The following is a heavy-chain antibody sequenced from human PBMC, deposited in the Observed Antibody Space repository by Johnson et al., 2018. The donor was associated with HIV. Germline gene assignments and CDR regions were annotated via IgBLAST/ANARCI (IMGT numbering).Heavy chain of an antibody. CDR3: ARGKGAAAGLDAFDI. V-gene: IGHV3-20*04. CDR1: GFMFDEYT. Sequence: MMLVESGGVVVQPGRSLRLSCAASGFMFDEYTMHWVRQAPGKGLEWVSLINWNGGSTGYADSMKGRFTISRDNARNSLYLQMNSLRAEDTALYFCARGKGAAAGLDAFDIWGQGTMVTVSS. D-gene: IGHD6-13*01. CDR2: INWNGGST. J-gene: IGHJ3*02.